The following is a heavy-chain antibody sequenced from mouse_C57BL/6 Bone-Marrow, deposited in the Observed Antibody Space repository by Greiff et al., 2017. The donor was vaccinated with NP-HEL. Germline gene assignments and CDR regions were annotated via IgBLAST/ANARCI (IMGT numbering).Heavy chain of an antibody. J-gene: IGHJ2*01. CDR3: ARSPLLRQYYFDY. V-gene: IGHV14-3*01. CDR1: GFNIKNTY. D-gene: IGHD1-2*01. Sequence: EVQLQQSVAELVRPGASVKLSCTASGFNIKNTYMHWVKQRPEQGLEWIGRIDPANGNTKYATKFQGKATITADTSANTAYLQLSSLTSEDTAIYYCARSPLLRQYYFDYWGQGTTLTVSS. CDR2: IDPANGNT.